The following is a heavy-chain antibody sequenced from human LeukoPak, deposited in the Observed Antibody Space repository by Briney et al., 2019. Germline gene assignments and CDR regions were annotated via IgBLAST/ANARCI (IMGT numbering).Heavy chain of an antibody. Sequence: GGSLRLSCEVSGTDFNRLGMHWVRQPPGKGLEWLAFIKYDGSKTEYEESVKGRFSVSRDNAKNSLYLQMNSLRAEDTAVYFCARDAYSSGWYSDYWGQGTLVTVSS. V-gene: IGHV3-30*02. CDR2: IKYDGSKT. D-gene: IGHD6-19*01. CDR3: ARDAYSSGWYSDY. CDR1: GTDFNRLG. J-gene: IGHJ4*02.